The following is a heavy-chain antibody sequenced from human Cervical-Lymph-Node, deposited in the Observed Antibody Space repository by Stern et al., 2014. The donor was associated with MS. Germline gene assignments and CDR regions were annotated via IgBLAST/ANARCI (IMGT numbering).Heavy chain of an antibody. V-gene: IGHV4-38-2*02. Sequence: QLQLQESGPGLVKPSETLSLTCTVSRYSINSDYYWGWIRQPPGKGLEWIGSIYHSGSTYYNSSLKSRVTLSVDTSKNQFSLKLSSVTAADTAVYYCARARAIAVAFDLWGRGTLVTVSS. J-gene: IGHJ2*01. CDR3: ARARAIAVAFDL. CDR2: IYHSGST. CDR1: RYSINSDYY. D-gene: IGHD6-19*01.